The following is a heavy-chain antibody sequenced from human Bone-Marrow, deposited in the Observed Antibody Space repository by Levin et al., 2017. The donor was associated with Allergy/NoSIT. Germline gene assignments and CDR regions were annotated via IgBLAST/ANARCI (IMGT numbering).Heavy chain of an antibody. CDR1: GFTFSSYE. J-gene: IGHJ6*02. CDR3: SLIPSTIRTYYYYSMDL. Sequence: SCVASGFTFSSYEMNWVRQAPGKGLEWVSYISTSGSTIYYADSVKGRFTISRDNAKNSLYLQMNSLRAEDTAVYYCSLIPSTIRTYYYYSMDLWGQGTTVTVSS. D-gene: IGHD5/OR15-5a*01. CDR2: ISTSGSTI. V-gene: IGHV3-48*03.